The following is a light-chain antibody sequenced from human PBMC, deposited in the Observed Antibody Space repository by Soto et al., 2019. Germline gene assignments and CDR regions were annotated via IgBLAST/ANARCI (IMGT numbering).Light chain of an antibody. CDR2: NNN. V-gene: IGLV1-44*01. CDR1: SSNIGINT. J-gene: IGLJ1*01. CDR3: AAWDDSLNGYV. Sequence: LTQPPSASETPGQRVTISCSGSSSNIGINTVDWFQQLPGTAPKLLIYNNNQRPSGVPDRFSGSKSGTSASLAISGLQSEDESDYYCAAWDDSLNGYVFGTGTKVTVL.